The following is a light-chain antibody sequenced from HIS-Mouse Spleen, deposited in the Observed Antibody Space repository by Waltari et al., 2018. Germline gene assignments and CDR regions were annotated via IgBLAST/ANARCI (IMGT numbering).Light chain of an antibody. CDR2: GAS. J-gene: IGKJ2*01. Sequence: EIVMTQSPATLSLSQRERATLSCRASQSVSSNLAWYQQKPGQAPRLLIYGASTRATGIPARFSGSGSGTEFTLTISSLQSEDFAVYYCQQYNNWPPYTFGQGTKLEIK. V-gene: IGKV3-15*01. CDR3: QQYNNWPPYT. CDR1: QSVSSN.